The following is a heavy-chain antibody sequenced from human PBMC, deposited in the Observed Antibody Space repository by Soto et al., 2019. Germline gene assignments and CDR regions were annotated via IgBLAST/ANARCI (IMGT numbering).Heavy chain of an antibody. Sequence: GESLKISCKGSGYSFTSYWIGWVRQMPGKGLEWMGIIYPGDSDTRYSPSFQGQVTISADKSISTAYLQWSSLKASDTAMYYCARQGHRSYYYYYGMDVWGQGTTVTVSS. J-gene: IGHJ6*02. CDR2: IYPGDSDT. V-gene: IGHV5-51*01. CDR3: ARQGHRSYYYYYGMDV. CDR1: GYSFTSYW.